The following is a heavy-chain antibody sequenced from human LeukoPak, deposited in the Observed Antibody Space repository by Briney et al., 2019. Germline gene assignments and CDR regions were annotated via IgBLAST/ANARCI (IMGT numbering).Heavy chain of an antibody. J-gene: IGHJ3*02. D-gene: IGHD4-23*01. Sequence: GGSLRLSCAASGFTFSSYGMHWVRQAPGKGLEWVAVISYDGSNKYYADSVKGRFTISRDNSKNTLYLQMNSLRAEDTAVYYCARDIWWGENDYGGNSGLNAFDIWGQGTMVTVSS. CDR1: GFTFSSYG. V-gene: IGHV3-30*03. CDR3: ARDIWWGENDYGGNSGLNAFDI. CDR2: ISYDGSNK.